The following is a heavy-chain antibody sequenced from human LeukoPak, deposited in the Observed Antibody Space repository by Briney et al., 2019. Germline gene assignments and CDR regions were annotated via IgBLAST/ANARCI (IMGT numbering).Heavy chain of an antibody. Sequence: GGSLRLSCAASGFTFSNAWMSWVRQAPGKGPEWVGRIKTKTDGGTTAFAAPVKGRFTMSRDDSKNTLYLQMNSLKTEDTAMYYCTTGGLWYSGRVFWGQGTLVTVS. J-gene: IGHJ4*02. CDR1: GFTFSNAW. CDR3: TTGGLWYSGRVF. CDR2: IKTKTDGGTT. D-gene: IGHD3-10*01. V-gene: IGHV3-15*01.